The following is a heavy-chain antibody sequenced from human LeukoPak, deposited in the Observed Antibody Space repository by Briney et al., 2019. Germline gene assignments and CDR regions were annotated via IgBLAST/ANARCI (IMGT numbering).Heavy chain of an antibody. CDR2: IYYSGST. CDR1: GGSISSYY. V-gene: IGHV4-59*01. J-gene: IGHJ4*02. Sequence: SETLSFTCTVSGGSISSYYWSCIRQPPGKGLEWIGYIYYSGSTNYSPSLKSRVTISVDTSKNQFSLKLSSVTAADTAVYYCARDRVDGYNYYFDYWGQGTLVTVSS. D-gene: IGHD5-24*01. CDR3: ARDRVDGYNYYFDY.